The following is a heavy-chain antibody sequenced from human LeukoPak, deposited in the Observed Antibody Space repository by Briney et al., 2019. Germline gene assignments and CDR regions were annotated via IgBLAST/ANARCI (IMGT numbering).Heavy chain of an antibody. V-gene: IGHV7-4-1*02. CDR3: AARAGGIAAAGTRFDY. Sequence: ASVKVSCKASGYTFTSYAMNWVRQAPGQGLEWMGWINTNTGNPTYAQGFTGRFVFSLDTSVSTAYLQISSLKAEDTAVYYCAARAGGIAAAGTRFDYWGQGTLVTVSS. D-gene: IGHD6-13*01. CDR1: GYTFTSYA. CDR2: INTNTGNP. J-gene: IGHJ4*02.